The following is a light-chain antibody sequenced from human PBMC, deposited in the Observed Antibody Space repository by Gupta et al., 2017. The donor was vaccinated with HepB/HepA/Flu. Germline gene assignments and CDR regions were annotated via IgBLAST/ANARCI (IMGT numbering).Light chain of an antibody. CDR2: LNSDGSH. CDR1: SGHSSYA. V-gene: IGLV4-69*01. J-gene: IGLJ3*02. Sequence: QLVLTPSPSASASLRASVPLPCTLSSGHSSYALAWHQQQPEKGPRYLMKLNSDGSHSKGDGSPDRFSGSSSGAERYLTISSRQAEDEDDYYWQTWGTGIHVFGGGTKLTVL. CDR3: QTWGTGIHV.